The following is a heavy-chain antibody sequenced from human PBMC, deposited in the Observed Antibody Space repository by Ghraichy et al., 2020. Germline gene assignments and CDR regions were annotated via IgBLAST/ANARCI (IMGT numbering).Heavy chain of an antibody. Sequence: SQTLSLTCAISGDSVSSNSAAWNWIRQSPSRGLEWLGRTYYRSKWYNDYAVSVKSRITINPDTSKNQFSLQLNSVTPEDTAVYYCARGSRESSTYYYYGMDVWGQGTTVTVSS. CDR1: GDSVSSNSAA. CDR2: TYYRSKWYN. V-gene: IGHV6-1*01. CDR3: ARGSRESSTYYYYGMDV. D-gene: IGHD6-19*01. J-gene: IGHJ6*02.